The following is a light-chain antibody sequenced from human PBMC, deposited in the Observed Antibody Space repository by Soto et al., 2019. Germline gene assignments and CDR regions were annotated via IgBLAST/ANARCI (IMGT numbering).Light chain of an antibody. CDR1: QSVSSN. J-gene: IGKJ1*01. V-gene: IGKV3-15*01. CDR3: QQYNNWPPWT. CDR2: GAS. Sequence: EIVRAQAPATLSGSPGGMATLSCRASQSVSSNLAWYQQKPGQAPRLLIYGASSRATGIPARFSGSGSGTEFTLTISSLRSEDFAVYYCQQYNNWPPWTFGQGTKVDIK.